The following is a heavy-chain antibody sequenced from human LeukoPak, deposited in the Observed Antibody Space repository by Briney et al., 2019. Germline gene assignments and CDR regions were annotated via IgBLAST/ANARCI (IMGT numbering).Heavy chain of an antibody. CDR1: GYTFSDYW. V-gene: IGHV3-74*01. CDR3: ARGRPHGNDY. CDR2: IDGGGRNT. D-gene: IGHD4-23*01. J-gene: IGHJ4*02. Sequence: GGSLRLSCIGSGYTFSDYWIHWVRQAPGKGLVWVSRIDGGGRNTNYADSVKGRFSISRDNAKNTLYLQMNSLRVEDTAVYYCARGRPHGNDYWGQGTLVTISS.